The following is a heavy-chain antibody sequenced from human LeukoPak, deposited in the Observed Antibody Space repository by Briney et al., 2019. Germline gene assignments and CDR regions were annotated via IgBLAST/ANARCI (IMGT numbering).Heavy chain of an antibody. V-gene: IGHV3-23*01. J-gene: IGHJ4*02. CDR2: IRGSGGST. CDR3: ANLFRDY. Sequence: GGSLRLSCAASGFTFSSYAMSWVRQAPGEGLEWVSSIRGSGGSTYYADSVKGRFTISSDNSKNTQHLKMNSLRVEDTAVYCCANLFRDYWGQGTLVTVSS. CDR1: GFTFSSYA.